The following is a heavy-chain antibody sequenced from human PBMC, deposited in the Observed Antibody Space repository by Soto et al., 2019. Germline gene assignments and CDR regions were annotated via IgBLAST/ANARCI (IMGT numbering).Heavy chain of an antibody. CDR2: INAGNGDT. V-gene: IGHV1-3*01. CDR3: ARAISGYVT. Sequence: QVQLVQSGAEMKKHGASVKLSCKACGITYNTYAIHWVRQAPGQGLEWMGWINAGNGDTRYSQNFQGRVTLTRDTSASTVYMDLDSLKSEDTGVYYCARAISGYVTWGQGTLVTVSS. D-gene: IGHD5-12*01. J-gene: IGHJ4*02. CDR1: GITYNTYA.